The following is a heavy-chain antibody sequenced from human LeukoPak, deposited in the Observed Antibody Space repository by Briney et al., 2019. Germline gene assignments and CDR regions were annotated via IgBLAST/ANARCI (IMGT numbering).Heavy chain of an antibody. CDR2: ISGSGGSR. D-gene: IGHD6-19*01. Sequence: GGSLRLSCAASGFTFSSYAMSWVRQAPGKGLEWVSAISGSGGSRYYADSVKGRFTISRDNSKNTLYLQMNSLRAEDTAVYYCAKVEPIAVAGTGWFDPWGQGTLVTVSS. J-gene: IGHJ5*02. CDR1: GFTFSSYA. CDR3: AKVEPIAVAGTGWFDP. V-gene: IGHV3-23*01.